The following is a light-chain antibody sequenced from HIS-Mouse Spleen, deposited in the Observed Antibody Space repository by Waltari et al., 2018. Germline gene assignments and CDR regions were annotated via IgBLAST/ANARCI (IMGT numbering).Light chain of an antibody. Sequence: QSALTQPASVSGSPGQSITLPCPGTSSDVGCYNYVSWYQQHPGKAPKLMIYDVSNRPSGVSNRFSGSKSGNTASLTISGLQAEDEADYYCSSYTSSSTRVFGGGTKLTVL. J-gene: IGLJ3*02. CDR1: SSDVGCYNY. CDR3: SSYTSSSTRV. CDR2: DVS. V-gene: IGLV2-14*03.